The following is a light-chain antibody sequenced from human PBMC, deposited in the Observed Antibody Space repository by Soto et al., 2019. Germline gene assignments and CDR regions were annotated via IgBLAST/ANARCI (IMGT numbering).Light chain of an antibody. J-gene: IGKJ2*01. CDR1: QSLVYSDGNTY. CDR3: KQATPCPLYT. V-gene: IGKV2-30*01. CDR2: KVS. Sequence: DVVMTQSPLSLPVTLGQPASISCRSSQSLVYSDGNTYLNWFHQRPGQSPRRLIYKVSNRDSGVPDRFSGSGSGTDFTLTISRVEAEDVGVYYCKQATPCPLYTFGQGTKLEIK.